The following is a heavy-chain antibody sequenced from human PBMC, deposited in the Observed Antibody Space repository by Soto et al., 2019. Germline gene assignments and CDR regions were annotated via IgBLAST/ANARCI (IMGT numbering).Heavy chain of an antibody. J-gene: IGHJ4*02. Sequence: ASVKVSCKASGYTFTGYYMHWVRQAPGQGLEWMGWINPNSGGTNYAQKFQGRVTMTRDTSISTAYMELSRLRSDDTAVYYCARDLGICSSTSCYFDYWGQGTLVTVSS. V-gene: IGHV1-2*02. D-gene: IGHD2-2*01. CDR3: ARDLGICSSTSCYFDY. CDR2: INPNSGGT. CDR1: GYTFTGYY.